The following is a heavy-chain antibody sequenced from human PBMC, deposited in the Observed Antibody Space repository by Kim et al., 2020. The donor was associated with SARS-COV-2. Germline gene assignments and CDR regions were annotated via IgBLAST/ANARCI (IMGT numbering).Heavy chain of an antibody. Sequence: SQTLSLTCTVSGGTISSAGYYWSRIRKHPGKGLAWIGYIYYSGSTTYNPALKSRVTISVETSKNKISLKLSSMTAADTAVDYCARGEMIFGVVRYAFDIWGQGTMVTVSS. CDR1: GGTISSAGYY. D-gene: IGHD3-3*01. CDR2: IYYSGST. V-gene: IGHV4-31*03. J-gene: IGHJ3*02. CDR3: ARGEMIFGVVRYAFDI.